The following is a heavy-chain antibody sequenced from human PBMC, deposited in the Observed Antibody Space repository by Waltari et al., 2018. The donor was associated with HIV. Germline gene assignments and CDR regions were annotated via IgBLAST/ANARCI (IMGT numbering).Heavy chain of an antibody. Sequence: AEVKKPGASVKVSCKASGYTFTSYAMHWVRQAPGQRLEWMGWINAGNGNTKYSQKFQGRVTITRDTSASTAYMELSSLRSEDTAVYYCARAAGYCSGGSCNGGHWFDPWGQGTLVTVSS. D-gene: IGHD2-15*01. CDR2: INAGNGNT. V-gene: IGHV1-3*01. J-gene: IGHJ5*02. CDR1: GYTFTSYA. CDR3: ARAAGYCSGGSCNGGHWFDP.